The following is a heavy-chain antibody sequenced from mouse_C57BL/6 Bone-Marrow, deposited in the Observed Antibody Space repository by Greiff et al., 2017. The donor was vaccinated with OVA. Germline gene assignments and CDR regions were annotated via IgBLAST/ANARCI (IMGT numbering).Heavy chain of an antibody. D-gene: IGHD1-1*01. CDR3: ARDLLRSILGYAMDY. CDR2: IWSGGST. CDR1: GFSLTSYG. J-gene: IGHJ4*01. V-gene: IGHV2-2*01. Sequence: VKLVESGPGLVQPSQSLSITCTVSGFSLTSYGVHWVRQSPGKGLEWLGVIWSGGSTDYNAAFISRLSISKDNSKSQVFFKMNSLQADDTAIYYCARDLLRSILGYAMDYWGQGTSVTVSS.